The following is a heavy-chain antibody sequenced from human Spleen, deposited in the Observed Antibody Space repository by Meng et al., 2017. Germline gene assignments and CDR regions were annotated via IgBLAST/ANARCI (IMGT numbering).Heavy chain of an antibody. CDR1: GGSFSDYY. CDR3: ARGPTTMAHDFDY. V-gene: IGHV4-34*01. J-gene: IGHJ4*02. CDR2: INHSGST. D-gene: IGHD4-11*01. Sequence: PQWAEGLLKPSETLALTCVVSGGSFSDYYWSWIRQPPGKGLEWIGEINHSGSTNYNPSLESRATISVDTSQNNLSLKLSSVTAADSAVYYCARGPTTMAHDFDYWGQGTLVTVSS.